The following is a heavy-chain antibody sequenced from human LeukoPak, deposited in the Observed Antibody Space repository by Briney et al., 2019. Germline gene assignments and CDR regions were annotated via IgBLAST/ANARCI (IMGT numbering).Heavy chain of an antibody. CDR1: GFTVSSNY. CDR2: IYSGGST. D-gene: IGHD5-12*01. CDR3: ARESARSGYDR. V-gene: IGHV3-66*01. Sequence: GGTLRLSCAASGFTVSSNYMSWVRQAPGKGLEWVSVIYSGGSTYYADSVKGRFTISRDNSKNTLYLQMNSLRAEDTAVYYCARESARSGYDRWGQGTLVTVSS. J-gene: IGHJ4*02.